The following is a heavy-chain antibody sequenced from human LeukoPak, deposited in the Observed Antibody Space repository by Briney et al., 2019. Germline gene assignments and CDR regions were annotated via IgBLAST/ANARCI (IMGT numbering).Heavy chain of an antibody. V-gene: IGHV1-8*03. CDR1: GYTFSAYY. CDR2: MNPNSGNT. Sequence: ASVKVSCKASGYTFSAYYIHWVRQATGQGLEWMGWMNPNSGNTGYAQKFQGRVTITRNTSISTAYMELSSLRSEDTAVYYCARGRRTVVTPGYYYYYMDVWGKGTTVTVSS. CDR3: ARGRRTVVTPGYYYYYMDV. D-gene: IGHD4-23*01. J-gene: IGHJ6*03.